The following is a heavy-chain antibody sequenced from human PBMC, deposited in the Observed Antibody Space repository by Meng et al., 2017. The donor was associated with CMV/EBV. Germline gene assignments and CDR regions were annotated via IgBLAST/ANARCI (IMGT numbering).Heavy chain of an antibody. V-gene: IGHV4-4*07. CDR1: GGSISSYY. J-gene: IGHJ5*02. CDR2: IYTSGST. CDR3: ARSMVVAGDWFDP. D-gene: IGHD2-15*01. Sequence: GHLMDAGPGLVKSSATLSPTGTVSGGSISSYYWSWIRQPAGKGLEWIGRIYTSGSTNYNTSLKSRVTMSVDTSKNQFSLKLSSVTAADTAVYYCARSMVVAGDWFDPWGQGTLVTVSS.